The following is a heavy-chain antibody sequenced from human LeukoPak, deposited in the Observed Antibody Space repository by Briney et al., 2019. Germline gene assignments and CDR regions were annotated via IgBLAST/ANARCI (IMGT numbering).Heavy chain of an antibody. CDR2: ISAHNGNT. D-gene: IGHD4-11*01. Sequence: ASVKVSCKASGYSFTDYGIMWVRQTPGQGLQWMGWISAHNGNTNYAQKLQGRVTLTTDTSTSTVYMELRSLTSDDTAVYYCARAETTLLLNYWGQGTLVTVSS. CDR3: ARAETTLLLNY. J-gene: IGHJ4*02. CDR1: GYSFTDYG. V-gene: IGHV1-18*01.